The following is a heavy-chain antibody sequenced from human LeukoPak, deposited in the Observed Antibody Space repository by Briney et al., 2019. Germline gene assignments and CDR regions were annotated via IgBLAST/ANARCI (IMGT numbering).Heavy chain of an antibody. CDR1: GFTFSGSA. V-gene: IGHV3-73*01. D-gene: IGHD1-7*01. CDR2: IRSKANSYAT. J-gene: IGHJ5*02. CDR3: TRLSKLHRFDP. Sequence: AGGSLRLSCAASGFTFSGSAMHWVRQASGKGLEWVGRIRSKANSYATAYAASVKGRFTISRDDSKNTAYLQMNSLKTEDTAVYYCTRLSKLHRFDPWGQGTLVTVSS.